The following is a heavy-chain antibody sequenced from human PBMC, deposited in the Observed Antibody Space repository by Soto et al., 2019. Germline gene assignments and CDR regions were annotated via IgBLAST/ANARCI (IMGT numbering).Heavy chain of an antibody. V-gene: IGHV3-33*01. CDR3: ARDQLGLVAATSGFDY. CDR2: IWYDGSNK. J-gene: IGHJ4*02. D-gene: IGHD2-15*01. CDR1: GFTFSSYG. Sequence: QVQLVESGGGVVQPGRSLRLSCAASGFTFSSYGMHWVRQAPGKGLEWVAVIWYDGSNKYYADSVKGRFTISRDNSKNTLYLQMNSLRAEDTAVYYCARDQLGLVAATSGFDYWGQGTLVTVSS.